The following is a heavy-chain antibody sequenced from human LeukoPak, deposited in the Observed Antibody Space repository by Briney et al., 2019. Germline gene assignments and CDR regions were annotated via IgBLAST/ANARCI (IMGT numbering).Heavy chain of an antibody. CDR1: GYTFTSYW. CDR2: INPADFDT. J-gene: IGHJ4*02. Sequence: GESLKISCKASGYTFTSYWIGWVRQRPGYGLEWMGTINPADFDTTYRPSFQGQVTMSVDRSSRIAYLHWSSLRASDTAMYYCARHVWGGREVITPIDYWGQGTLVTVSS. V-gene: IGHV5-51*01. CDR3: ARHVWGGREVITPIDY. D-gene: IGHD3-22*01.